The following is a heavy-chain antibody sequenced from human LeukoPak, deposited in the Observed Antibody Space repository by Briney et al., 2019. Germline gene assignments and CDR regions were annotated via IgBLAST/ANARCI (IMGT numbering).Heavy chain of an antibody. Sequence: PGGSLRLSCAASGSAFSNYNIQWVRQAPGKGLEWLSYIDSSGRTTYYSDSVRGRFTVSRDNAKNSLYLQMNSLRAEDTAVYYCARDRTDTNYFDYWGQGTLVTVSS. CDR1: GSAFSNYN. J-gene: IGHJ4*02. CDR3: ARDRTDTNYFDY. CDR2: IDSSGRTT. D-gene: IGHD1-14*01. V-gene: IGHV3-48*01.